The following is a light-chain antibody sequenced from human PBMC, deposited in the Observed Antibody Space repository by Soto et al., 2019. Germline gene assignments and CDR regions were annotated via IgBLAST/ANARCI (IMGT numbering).Light chain of an antibody. CDR3: QQYYDAPQT. V-gene: IGKV4-1*01. J-gene: IGKJ1*01. Sequence: DIVMTQSPDSLAVSLGERATINCKSSQRILYSSNNKNYLAWYQQKPGQPPKLLIYWASTREAGVPDRFSGSGSGTDFTLTISSLQAGDVAVYYCQQYYDAPQTFGQGTKVEIK. CDR2: WAS. CDR1: QRILYSSNNKNY.